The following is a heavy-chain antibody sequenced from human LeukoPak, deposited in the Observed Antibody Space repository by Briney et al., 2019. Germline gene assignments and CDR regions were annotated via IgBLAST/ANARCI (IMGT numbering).Heavy chain of an antibody. J-gene: IGHJ3*02. V-gene: IGHV1-2*02. Sequence: ASVKVSCKASGGTFSSYAISWVRQAPGQGLEWMGWINPNSGGTNYAQKFQGRVTMTRDTSISTAYMELSRLRSDDTAVYYCATSIAARNAFDIWGQGTMVTVSS. D-gene: IGHD6-6*01. CDR3: ATSIAARNAFDI. CDR1: GGTFSSYA. CDR2: INPNSGGT.